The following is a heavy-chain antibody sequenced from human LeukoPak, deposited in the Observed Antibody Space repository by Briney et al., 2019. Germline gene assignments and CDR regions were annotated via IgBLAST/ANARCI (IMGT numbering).Heavy chain of an antibody. Sequence: SETLSLTCTVSGGSIRSSTYYWAWIRQPPGKGLEWIGSIFYSGSTYYNPSLKSRLTISVDTSNNHFSLNLNSVTAADTAVYYCARHPPSLVPAATTLDYWGQGTLVTVSS. CDR2: IFYSGST. V-gene: IGHV4-39*01. J-gene: IGHJ4*02. D-gene: IGHD2-2*01. CDR1: GGSIRSSTYY. CDR3: ARHPPSLVPAATTLDY.